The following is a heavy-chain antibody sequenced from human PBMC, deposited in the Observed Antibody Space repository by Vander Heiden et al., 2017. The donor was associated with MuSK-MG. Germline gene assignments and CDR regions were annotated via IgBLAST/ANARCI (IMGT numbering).Heavy chain of an antibody. J-gene: IGHJ5*02. D-gene: IGHD6-19*01. V-gene: IGHV4-34*01. CDR3: ARRMSSDWYWVWFDP. Sequence: QVQLQQWAAGLLQPSETLSPTCAVSGGSFSGQYGSWIRQPTGKGLEWSREIKHSGSTNYNPSLKSRVTMSVDTSKNQFSVKLSSVTAADTAVYYCARRMSSDWYWVWFDPWGQGTLVTVSS. CDR1: GGSFSGQY. CDR2: IKHSGST.